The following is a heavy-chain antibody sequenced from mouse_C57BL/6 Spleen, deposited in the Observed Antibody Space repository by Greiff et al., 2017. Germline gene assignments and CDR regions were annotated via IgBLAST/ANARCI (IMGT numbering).Heavy chain of an antibody. D-gene: IGHD2-1*01. CDR2: IDPSDSYT. CDR3: ARELVRDDY. CDR1: GYTFTSYW. Sequence: QVQLQQPGAELVMPGASVKLSCKASGYTFTSYWMHWVKQRPGQGLEWIGEIDPSDSYTNYNQKFKGKSTLTVDKSSSTAYMQLSSLTSEDSAVYYCARELVRDDYWGQGTTLTVSS. V-gene: IGHV1-69*01. J-gene: IGHJ2*01.